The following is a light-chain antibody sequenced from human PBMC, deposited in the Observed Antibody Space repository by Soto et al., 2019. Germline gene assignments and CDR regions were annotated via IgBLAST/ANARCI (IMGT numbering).Light chain of an antibody. Sequence: TQSPDTLSLSPGETGTLSCRASQRVNTNYLAWYQRRPGQAPRLLISGASNRATGTPDRFVGRGSGTDFTLTIDRLAPEDFEVYYCQQYSSSPITFGHGTRLEIK. CDR1: QRVNTNY. CDR3: QQYSSSPIT. CDR2: GAS. V-gene: IGKV3-20*01. J-gene: IGKJ5*01.